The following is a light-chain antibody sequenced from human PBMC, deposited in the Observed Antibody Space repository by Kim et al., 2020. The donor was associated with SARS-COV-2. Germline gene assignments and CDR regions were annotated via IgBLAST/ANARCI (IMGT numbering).Light chain of an antibody. CDR1: QSLLHNNGYNY. J-gene: IGKJ1*01. CDR3: MQARQPPRT. Sequence: DIVMTQSPLSLPVTPGEPASISCRSSQSLLHNNGYNYLDWYMQKPGQSPQLLIYSGSNRASGVPDRFSGSGSGTDFTLRISRVEAEDVGVYYCMQARQPPRTFGQGTKVDIK. CDR2: SGS. V-gene: IGKV2-28*01.